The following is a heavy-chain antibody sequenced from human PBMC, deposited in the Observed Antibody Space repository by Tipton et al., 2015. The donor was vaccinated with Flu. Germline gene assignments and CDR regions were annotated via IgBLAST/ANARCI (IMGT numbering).Heavy chain of an antibody. Sequence: TLSLTCTVSGGSISSYYWSWIRQPPGKGLEWIGYIYYSGSTNYSPSLKSRVTISVDTSKNQFSLKVSSVTAADTAVYYCARHSSSARGWFDPWGQGTLVTVSS. D-gene: IGHD3-10*01. CDR3: ARHSSSARGWFDP. CDR2: IYYSGST. CDR1: GGSISSYY. V-gene: IGHV4-59*08. J-gene: IGHJ5*02.